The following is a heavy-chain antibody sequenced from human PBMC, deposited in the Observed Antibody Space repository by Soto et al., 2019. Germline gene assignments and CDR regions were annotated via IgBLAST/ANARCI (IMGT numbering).Heavy chain of an antibody. D-gene: IGHD3-22*01. CDR1: GCTFGSDA. J-gene: IGHJ5*02. V-gene: IGHV1-69*06. CDR3: ARDRTDSGYYKNWLEP. CDR2: IIPIFGTT. Sequence: SVKVSCKASGCTFGSDAITWVRQAPGQGLEWVGRIIPIFGTTNYAQNLQGRVTISADKSSLTSYMELHSLTSDDTALYYCARDRTDSGYYKNWLEPLGQGTQVTVSS.